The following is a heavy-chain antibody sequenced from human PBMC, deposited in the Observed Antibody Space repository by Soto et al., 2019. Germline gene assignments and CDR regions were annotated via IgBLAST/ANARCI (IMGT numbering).Heavy chain of an antibody. CDR1: GLTFSDFY. CDR2: ISRDGSDI. Sequence: QVQLVESGGGLVNPGGSLRLSCAVSGLTFSDFYFSWIRQAPGEGLEWVSYISRDGSDIYYLDSVKGRFTISRDNAKNSLYLQMTSLRAEDTAVYYCARGHKGFEFWGRGTTVTVSS. J-gene: IGHJ6*02. D-gene: IGHD3-9*01. CDR3: ARGHKGFEF. V-gene: IGHV3-11*01.